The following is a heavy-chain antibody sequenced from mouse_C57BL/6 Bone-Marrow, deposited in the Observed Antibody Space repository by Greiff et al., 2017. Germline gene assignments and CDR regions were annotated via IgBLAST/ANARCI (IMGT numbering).Heavy chain of an antibody. D-gene: IGHD2-4*01. CDR1: GFTFNTYA. J-gene: IGHJ4*01. V-gene: IGHV10-3*01. Sequence: EVMLVESGGGLVQPKGSLKLSCAASGFTFNTYAMHWVRQAPGKGLEWVARIRSKSSNYATYYADSVKDRFTISRDDSQSMLYLQMNNLKTEDTAMYYCVRDTYYDSLYYYAMDYWGQGTSVTVSS. CDR2: IRSKSSNYAT. CDR3: VRDTYYDSLYYYAMDY.